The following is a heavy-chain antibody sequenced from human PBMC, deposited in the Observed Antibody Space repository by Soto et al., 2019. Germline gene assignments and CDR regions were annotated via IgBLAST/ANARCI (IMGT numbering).Heavy chain of an antibody. J-gene: IGHJ4*02. D-gene: IGHD3-22*01. CDR1: GGTFSSYA. Sequence: QVQLVQSGAEVKKPGSSVKVSCKASGGTFSSYAISWVRQAPGQGLEWMGGIIPIFGTANYAQKFQGRVTITADESTSTAYMELSSLRSEDTAVYYCPSDEYYYDSSGYSGRYWGQGTLVTVSS. CDR3: PSDEYYYDSSGYSGRY. CDR2: IIPIFGTA. V-gene: IGHV1-69*01.